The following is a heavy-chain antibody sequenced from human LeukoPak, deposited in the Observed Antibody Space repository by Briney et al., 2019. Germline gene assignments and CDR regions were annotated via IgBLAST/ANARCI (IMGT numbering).Heavy chain of an antibody. Sequence: PSETLALTCALYGDPFSDYYWSWIRQPPGKGPEWIGGIHHSGTTNYHPSLKSRVTISADTSKNQFSLKLSSVTAADTAVYYCARVTYGVWGQGTLVTVSS. V-gene: IGHV4-34*01. J-gene: IGHJ4*02. D-gene: IGHD3-10*01. CDR3: ARVTYGV. CDR2: IHHSGTT. CDR1: GDPFSDYY.